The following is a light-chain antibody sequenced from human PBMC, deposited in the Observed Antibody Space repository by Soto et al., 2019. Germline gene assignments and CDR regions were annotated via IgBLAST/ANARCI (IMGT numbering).Light chain of an antibody. CDR3: QRWNDYSWT. Sequence: DIPMTQSPSTLSASVGDRVTITCRASQRISIWLAWYQQKPGKAPNLLIYKTSSLETGVPSRFSGSGSGTEFTLTISSLQPDDFAPYYCQRWNDYSWTFGQGTKVEVK. CDR1: QRISIW. J-gene: IGKJ1*01. V-gene: IGKV1-5*03. CDR2: KTS.